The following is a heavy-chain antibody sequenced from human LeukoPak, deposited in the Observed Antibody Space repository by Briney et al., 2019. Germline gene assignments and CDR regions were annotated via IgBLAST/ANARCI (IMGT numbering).Heavy chain of an antibody. CDR2: IYYSGST. V-gene: IGHV4-30-4*01. D-gene: IGHD3-3*01. J-gene: IGHJ5*02. CDR3: ARETTDFWSGPPGWFDP. CDR1: GVSICSGDYY. Sequence: SETLSLTCTVSGVSICSGDYYWCWIRQPPGKGLEWIGYIYYSGSTYYNPSLKSRVTISVYTSKNQFSLKLSSVTAADTAVYYCARETTDFWSGPPGWFDPWGQGTLVTVSS.